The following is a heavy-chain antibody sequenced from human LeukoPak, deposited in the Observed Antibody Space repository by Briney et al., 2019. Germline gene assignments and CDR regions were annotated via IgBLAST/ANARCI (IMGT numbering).Heavy chain of an antibody. V-gene: IGHV4-4*02. Sequence: PSGTLSLTCAVSGGSISSSNWWTWVRQPPGKGLEWIGEIYHSGSTNYNPSLKSRVTISVDKSKNQFSLKVSSVTAADTAVYYCARVPPPLYSSGWYRDNWFDPWGQGTLVTVSS. D-gene: IGHD6-19*01. CDR1: GGSISSSNW. CDR2: IYHSGST. CDR3: ARVPPPLYSSGWYRDNWFDP. J-gene: IGHJ5*02.